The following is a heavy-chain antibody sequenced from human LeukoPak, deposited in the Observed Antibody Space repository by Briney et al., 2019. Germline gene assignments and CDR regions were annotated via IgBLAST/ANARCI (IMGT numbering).Heavy chain of an antibody. CDR3: ARRRSMSYRSYFEY. Sequence: GESLKISCQGSGYSFSSFWIGWVRQMPGKGLEWMGFIYPGDSDVRYSPSFQGQVNISADKSLNSAYLQWNSLKASDTAMYYCARRRSMSYRSYFEYWGQGNLVTVSS. D-gene: IGHD1-26*01. CDR2: IYPGDSDV. CDR1: GYSFSSFW. J-gene: IGHJ4*02. V-gene: IGHV5-51*01.